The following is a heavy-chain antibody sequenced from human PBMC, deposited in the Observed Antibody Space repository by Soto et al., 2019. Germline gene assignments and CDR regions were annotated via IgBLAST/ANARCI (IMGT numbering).Heavy chain of an antibody. D-gene: IGHD3-16*01. Sequence: QVQLVESGGGVVQPGRSLRLSCAASGFTFSSYGMHWVRQAPGKGLEWVAVISYDGSNKYYADSVKGRFTISRDNSKNTLYLQMNSLRAEETAVYYCAKDSSGAQVGGYYFDYWGQGTLVTVSS. CDR3: AKDSSGAQVGGYYFDY. J-gene: IGHJ4*02. V-gene: IGHV3-30*18. CDR1: GFTFSSYG. CDR2: ISYDGSNK.